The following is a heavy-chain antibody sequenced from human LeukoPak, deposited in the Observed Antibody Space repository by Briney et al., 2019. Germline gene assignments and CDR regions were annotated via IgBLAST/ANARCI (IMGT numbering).Heavy chain of an antibody. V-gene: IGHV4-34*01. CDR3: ARVDTTPDTLCSGGSCYTFFDY. J-gene: IGHJ4*02. CDR2: INHSGST. CDR1: GGSFNNYY. D-gene: IGHD2-15*01. Sequence: SETLSLTCAVYGGSFNNYYWSWIRQPPGKGLEWIGEINHSGSTNYNPSLKSRVTISVDTSKSQFSLKLSSVTAADTAVYYCARVDTTPDTLCSGGSCYTFFDYWGQGTLVTVSS.